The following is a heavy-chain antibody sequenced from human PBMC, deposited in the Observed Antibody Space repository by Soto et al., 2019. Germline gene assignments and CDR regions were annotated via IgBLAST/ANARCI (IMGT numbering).Heavy chain of an antibody. CDR3: ARDLGSWYGWFYP. J-gene: IGHJ5*02. Sequence: EVQLLESGGDLVQPGGSLRLSCAASGFIFSSYAMSWVRQAPGKGLEWVSVISASGGTTLYADTVKGRFTVSRDNPKNTLYLQMNSLRADDTAVYHCARDLGSWYGWFYPWGQGTLVTVSS. V-gene: IGHV3-23*01. CDR2: ISASGGTT. D-gene: IGHD6-13*01. CDR1: GFIFSSYA.